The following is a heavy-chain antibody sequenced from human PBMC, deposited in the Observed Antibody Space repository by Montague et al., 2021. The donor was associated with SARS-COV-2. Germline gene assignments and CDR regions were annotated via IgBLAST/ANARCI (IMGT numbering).Heavy chain of an antibody. J-gene: IGHJ4*02. CDR1: CDSIRTNY. V-gene: IGHV4-4*08. CDR2: VDNGGHT. D-gene: IGHD6-19*01. Sequence: SETLSLTCSVSCDSIRTNYWSWIRQSPGQRLEWIGYVDNGGHTDYSLSLRSRVTISLETSKRQFSLRLNSVTEADTAVYYCTTGEGVYGWRYYFDYWSQGTRVTVS. CDR3: TTGEGVYGWRYYFDY.